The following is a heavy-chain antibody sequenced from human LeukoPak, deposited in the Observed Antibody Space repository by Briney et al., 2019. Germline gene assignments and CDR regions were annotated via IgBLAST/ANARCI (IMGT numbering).Heavy chain of an antibody. V-gene: IGHV4-31*03. CDR3: ARGSLTYYDSSGYYYRAFDI. Sequence: SETLSLTCTVSGGSISSGGYYWSWIRQHPGKGLEWIGYIYYSGSTYYNPSLKSRVTISVDTSKNQFSLKLSSVPAADTAVYYCARGSLTYYDSSGYYYRAFDIWGQGTMVTVSS. CDR2: IYYSGST. D-gene: IGHD3-22*01. CDR1: GGSISSGGYY. J-gene: IGHJ3*02.